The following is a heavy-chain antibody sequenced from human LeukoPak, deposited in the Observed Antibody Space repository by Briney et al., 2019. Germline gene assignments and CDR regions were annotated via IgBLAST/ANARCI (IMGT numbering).Heavy chain of an antibody. CDR1: GGSISSYY. J-gene: IGHJ4*02. V-gene: IGHV4-59*01. Sequence: SETLSLTCTVSGGSISSYYWSWIRQPPGKGLEWIGYIYYSGSTNYNPSLKGRVTISVDTSKNQFSLKLSSVTAADTAVYYCARELNYYDSSGPFDYWGQGTLVTVSS. CDR2: IYYSGST. D-gene: IGHD3-22*01. CDR3: ARELNYYDSSGPFDY.